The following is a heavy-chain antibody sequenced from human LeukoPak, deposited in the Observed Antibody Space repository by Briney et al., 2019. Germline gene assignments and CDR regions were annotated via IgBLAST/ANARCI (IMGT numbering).Heavy chain of an antibody. J-gene: IGHJ4*02. CDR2: IYHSGST. V-gene: IGHV4-4*02. CDR3: ARDRREGIAVAGEFDY. Sequence: SETLSLTCAVSGGSISSSNWWSWVRQPPGKGLEWIGEIYHSGSTNYNPSLKSRVTISVDTSKNQFSLKLSSVTAADTAVYYCARDRREGIAVAGEFDYWGQGTLVTVSS. CDR1: GGSISSSNW. D-gene: IGHD6-19*01.